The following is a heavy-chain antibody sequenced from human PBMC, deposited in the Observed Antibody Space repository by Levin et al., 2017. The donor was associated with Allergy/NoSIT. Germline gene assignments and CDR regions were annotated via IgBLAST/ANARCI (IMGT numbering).Heavy chain of an antibody. CDR3: ARGASFDP. CDR1: GGSLTGYY. V-gene: IGHV4-34*01. Sequence: ASETLSLTCAVNGGSLTGYYWSWIRQPPEKGLEWIGEINHSGVSNYNSSLKSRVTMSLDPSKNLFSLNLSSVTAADTAVYYCARGASFDPWGQGTLVTVSS. CDR2: INHSGVS. J-gene: IGHJ5*02.